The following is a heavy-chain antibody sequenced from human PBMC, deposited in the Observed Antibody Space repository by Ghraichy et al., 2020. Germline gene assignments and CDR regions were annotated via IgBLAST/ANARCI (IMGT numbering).Heavy chain of an antibody. V-gene: IGHV3-30*02. CDR2: IRYDGSNK. J-gene: IGHJ5*02. D-gene: IGHD1-26*01. CDR3: AKDSWRVGARSGFDP. Sequence: GGSLRLSCAASGFTFSSYGMHWVRQAPGKGLEWVAFIRYDGSNKYYADSVKGRFTISRDNSKNTLYLQMNSLRAEDTAVYYCAKDSWRVGARSGFDPWGQGTLVTVSS. CDR1: GFTFSSYG.